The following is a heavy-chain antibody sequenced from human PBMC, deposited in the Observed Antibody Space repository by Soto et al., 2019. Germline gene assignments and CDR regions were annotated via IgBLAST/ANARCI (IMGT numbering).Heavy chain of an antibody. J-gene: IGHJ4*02. V-gene: IGHV3-74*01. CDR3: VRIRRGDGYTFGY. D-gene: IGHD5-12*01. CDR2: INTDGSTT. CDR1: GFTLSNYW. Sequence: EVQLVESGGVSVQPGGSLRLSCTASGFTLSNYWMHWVRQAPGKGLVWVSRINTDGSTTTYADSVKGRFTISRDNAKNTLYLQMNSLRDEDTAVYYYVRIRRGDGYTFGYWGQGTLVTVSS.